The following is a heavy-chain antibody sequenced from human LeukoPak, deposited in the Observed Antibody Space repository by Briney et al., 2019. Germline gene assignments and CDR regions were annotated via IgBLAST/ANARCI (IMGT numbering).Heavy chain of an antibody. CDR1: GGSFSGYY. CDR3: ARGGGVSNGGSLDY. CDR2: INHSGST. J-gene: IGHJ4*02. Sequence: SETLSLTCAVYGGSFSGYYWSWIRQPPGKGLEWIGEINHSGSTNYNPSLKSRVTISVDTSKNQFSLKLSSVTAADTAVYYCARGGGVSNGGSLDYWGQGTLVTVSS. D-gene: IGHD2-15*01. V-gene: IGHV4-34*01.